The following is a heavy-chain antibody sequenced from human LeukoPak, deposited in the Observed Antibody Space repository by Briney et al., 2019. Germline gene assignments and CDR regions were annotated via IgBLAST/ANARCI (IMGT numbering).Heavy chain of an antibody. V-gene: IGHV3-66*01. J-gene: IGHJ4*02. CDR2: IYAGDTI. CDR1: GFSVRNNY. Sequence: GGSLRLSCVVSGFSVRNNYVSWVRQAPGKGLEWVSVIYAGDTIHYADSVKGRFTISRDNSKNTVYLQMNSLRAEVTALYYCATIGTGDYREDSWGQGTLVTVSS. CDR3: ATIGTGDYREDS. D-gene: IGHD3/OR15-3a*01.